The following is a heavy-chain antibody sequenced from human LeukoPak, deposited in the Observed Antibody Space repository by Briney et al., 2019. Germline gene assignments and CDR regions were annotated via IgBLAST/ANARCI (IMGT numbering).Heavy chain of an antibody. CDR3: ARSWKFFGSGTTYHTLSDV. V-gene: IGHV3-11*04. D-gene: IGHD3-10*01. CDR1: GFTFSDYN. J-gene: IGHJ6*04. Sequence: PGGSLRLSCAASGFTFSDYNMRWIRQAPGKGLEWVSSISRSGSTKYYADSVKGRFTISRDNAKNSLYLQMNSLRAEDTAVYYCARSWKFFGSGTTYHTLSDVWGKGTTVTVSS. CDR2: ISRSGSTK.